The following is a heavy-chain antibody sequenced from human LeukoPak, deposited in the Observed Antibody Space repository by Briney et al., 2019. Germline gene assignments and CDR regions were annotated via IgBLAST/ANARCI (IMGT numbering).Heavy chain of an antibody. Sequence: ASVKVSCKASGYTFTGYYMHWVRQAPGQGLEWMGWINPNSGGTNYAQKFQGRVTMTRDTSISTAYMELSRLRSDDTAVYYCARKGYTVGGSYYYFDYWGQGTLVTVSS. CDR3: ARKGYTVGGSYYYFDY. D-gene: IGHD1-26*01. J-gene: IGHJ4*02. CDR2: INPNSGGT. CDR1: GYTFTGYY. V-gene: IGHV1-2*02.